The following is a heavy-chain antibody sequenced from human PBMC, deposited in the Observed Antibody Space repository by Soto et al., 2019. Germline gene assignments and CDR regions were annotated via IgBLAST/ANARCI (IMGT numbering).Heavy chain of an antibody. D-gene: IGHD3-22*01. J-gene: IGHJ4*02. CDR2: ISYDGSNK. Sequence: QVQLVESGGGVVQPGRSLRLSCAASGFTFSSYGMHWVRQAPGKGLEWVAVISYDGSNKYYADSVKGRFTISRDNPKNTLYLQMNSLRAEDTAVYYCAKDLGYDSSGYVDYWGQGTLVTVSS. CDR3: AKDLGYDSSGYVDY. CDR1: GFTFSSYG. V-gene: IGHV3-30*18.